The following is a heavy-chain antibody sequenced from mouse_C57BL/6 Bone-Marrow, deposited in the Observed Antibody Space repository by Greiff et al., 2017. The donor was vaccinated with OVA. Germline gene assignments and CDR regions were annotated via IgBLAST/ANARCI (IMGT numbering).Heavy chain of an antibody. Sequence: EVMLVESGAELVRPGSSVKMSCKTSGYTFTSYGINWVKQRPGQGLEWIGYIYIGNGYTAYNEKFKGKATLTSDTSSSTAYMQLSSLTSEDSAIYFCASNYYAMDYWGQGTSVTVSS. V-gene: IGHV1-58*01. J-gene: IGHJ4*01. CDR3: ASNYYAMDY. CDR1: GYTFTSYG. CDR2: IYIGNGYT.